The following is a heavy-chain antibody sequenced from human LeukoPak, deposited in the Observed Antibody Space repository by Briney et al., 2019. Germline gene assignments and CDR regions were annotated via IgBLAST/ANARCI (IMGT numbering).Heavy chain of an antibody. Sequence: GGSLRLSCAASGFTFSDYAMSWVRQAPGQGLEWVSTISDDGSGTYYADSVKGRFTISRDNSKNTLFLQINSLRAEDTAVYYCAREYYDDYYFDYWGQGTLVTVSS. J-gene: IGHJ4*02. D-gene: IGHD3-22*01. V-gene: IGHV3-23*01. CDR2: ISDDGSGT. CDR1: GFTFSDYA. CDR3: AREYYDDYYFDY.